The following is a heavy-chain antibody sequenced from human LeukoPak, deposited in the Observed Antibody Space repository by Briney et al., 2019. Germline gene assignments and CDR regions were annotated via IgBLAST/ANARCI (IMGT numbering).Heavy chain of an antibody. CDR1: GDTRTELS. D-gene: IGHD3-9*01. J-gene: IGHJ4*02. Sequence: ASVKVSCKVSGDTRTELSTHWVRQAPGKGLEWMGGFDPEHGEMIYAQKLQGRVTMTEDRSTDTAYMELSSLRSEDTAVYYCATGGPWDLLKYWGQGTLVTVSS. CDR2: FDPEHGEM. CDR3: ATGGPWDLLKY. V-gene: IGHV1-24*01.